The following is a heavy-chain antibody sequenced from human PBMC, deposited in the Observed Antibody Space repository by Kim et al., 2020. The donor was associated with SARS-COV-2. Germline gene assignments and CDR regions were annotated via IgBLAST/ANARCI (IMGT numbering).Heavy chain of an antibody. CDR3: AMYYYDSSGYYPGN. D-gene: IGHD3-22*01. V-gene: IGHV4-59*01. J-gene: IGHJ4*02. CDR2: IYYSGSI. Sequence: SETLSLTCTVSGGSISGYYWSWIRQPPGKGLDWIGHIYYSGSINYNPSLKSRVTISEDTSKNQFSLKLSSVTAADTAVYYCAMYYYDSSGYYPGNWGPGT. CDR1: GGSISGYY.